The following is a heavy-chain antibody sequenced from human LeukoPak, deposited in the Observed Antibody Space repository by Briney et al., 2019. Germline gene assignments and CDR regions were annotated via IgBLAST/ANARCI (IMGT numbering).Heavy chain of an antibody. CDR1: GFTFDDYT. J-gene: IGHJ5*02. D-gene: IGHD4-23*01. V-gene: IGHV3-43*01. Sequence: GGSLRLSCAASGFTFDDYTMYWVRQAPGKGLEWVSLISWDGGSTYYADSVKGRFTISRDNSKNSLYLQMNSLRTEDTALYYCAKDIPPRDYVGGFDPWGQGTLVTVSS. CDR3: AKDIPPRDYVGGFDP. CDR2: ISWDGGST.